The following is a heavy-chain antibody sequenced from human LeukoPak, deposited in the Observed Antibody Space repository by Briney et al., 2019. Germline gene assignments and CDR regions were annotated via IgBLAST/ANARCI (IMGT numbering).Heavy chain of an antibody. CDR1: GYTLTEFS. CDR3: ASLTVGATYDY. D-gene: IGHD1-26*01. CDR2: FDHGDGET. J-gene: IGHJ4*02. Sequence: ASVKVSCKVSGYTLTEFSMHWVRQAPGKGLEWMGGFDHGDGETIYAQKFQGRVTMTEDTSTDTAYIELSSLRSEDTAVYYCASLTVGATYDYWGQGTLVTVSS. V-gene: IGHV1-24*01.